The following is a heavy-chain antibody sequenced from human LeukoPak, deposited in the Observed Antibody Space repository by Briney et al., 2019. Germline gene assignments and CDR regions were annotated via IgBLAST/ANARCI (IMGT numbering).Heavy chain of an antibody. CDR1: GFTFSSYA. CDR3: ARDSSVLMVYAMDY. Sequence: PGGSLRLSCAASGFTFSSYAMHWVRQAPGKGLEWVAVISYDGSNKYYADSVKGRFTISRDNSKNTLYLQVNSLRAEDTAVYYCARDSSVLMVYAMDYWGQGTLVTVSS. J-gene: IGHJ4*02. V-gene: IGHV3-30-3*01. D-gene: IGHD2-8*01. CDR2: ISYDGSNK.